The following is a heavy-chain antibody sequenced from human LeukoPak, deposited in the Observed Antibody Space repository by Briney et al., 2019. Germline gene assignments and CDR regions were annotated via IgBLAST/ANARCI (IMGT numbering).Heavy chain of an antibody. J-gene: IGHJ2*01. D-gene: IGHD3-9*01. CDR2: VYHSGST. CDR1: GYSISSGYY. CDR3: ARDPSYDILTDWYFDL. V-gene: IGHV4-38-2*02. Sequence: SETLSLTCAVSGYSISSGYYWGWIRQPPGKGLEWIGSVYHSGSTYYNPSLKSRVTISVDTSKNQFSLKLSSVTAADTAVYYCARDPSYDILTDWYFDLWGRGTLVTVSS.